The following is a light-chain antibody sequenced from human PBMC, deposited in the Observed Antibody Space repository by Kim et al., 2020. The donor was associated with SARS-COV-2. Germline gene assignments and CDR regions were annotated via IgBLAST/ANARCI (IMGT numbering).Light chain of an antibody. J-gene: IGLJ2*01. CDR2: QDS. CDR1: KLGDKY. Sequence: SGSPGQTASITCSGDKLGDKYACWYQQKPGQSPVLVIYQDSKRPSGFPERFSGSNSGNTATLTISGTQAMDEADYYCQAWDSGTGVFGGGTQLTVL. CDR3: QAWDSGTGV. V-gene: IGLV3-1*01.